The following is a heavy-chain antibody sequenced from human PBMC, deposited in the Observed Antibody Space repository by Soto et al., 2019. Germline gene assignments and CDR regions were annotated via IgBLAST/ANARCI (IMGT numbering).Heavy chain of an antibody. CDR2: ISYDGSNK. D-gene: IGHD3-10*01. J-gene: IGHJ4*02. Sequence: QVQLVESGGGVVQPGRSLRLSCAASGFTFSSYAMHWVRQAPGKGLEWVAVISYDGSNKYYADSVKGRFTISRDNSKNTLYLQMNSLRAEDTAVYYCARSPGYGLHYFDYWGQGTLVTVSS. V-gene: IGHV3-30-3*01. CDR3: ARSPGYGLHYFDY. CDR1: GFTFSSYA.